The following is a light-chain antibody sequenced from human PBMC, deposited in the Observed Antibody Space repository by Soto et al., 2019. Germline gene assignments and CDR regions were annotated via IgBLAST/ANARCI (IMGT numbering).Light chain of an antibody. CDR2: DAS. Sequence: EIVLTQSPATLSLSPGERATLSCRASQSVSRYLAWYQQKPGQAPRLLIYDASNRATGIPVRFSGSGSGTDFTLNISSLEPEDFAVYYCQQCSKWHTTFGQGTRLEIK. CDR1: QSVSRY. V-gene: IGKV3-11*01. J-gene: IGKJ5*01. CDR3: QQCSKWHTT.